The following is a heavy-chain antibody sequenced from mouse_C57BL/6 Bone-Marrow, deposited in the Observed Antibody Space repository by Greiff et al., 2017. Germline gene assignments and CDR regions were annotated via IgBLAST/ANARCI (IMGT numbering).Heavy chain of an antibody. V-gene: IGHV5-6*01. J-gene: IGHJ1*03. D-gene: IGHD1-1*01. CDR2: ISSGGSYT. CDR3: ASYGSIPHWYFDV. CDR1: GFTFSSYG. Sequence: EVHLVESGGDLVKPGGSLKLSCAASGFTFSSYGMSWVRQTPDKRLEWVATISSGGSYTYYPDSVKGRFTISRDNAKNTLYLQMSSLKSEDTAMYDFASYGSIPHWYFDVWGTGTTVTVSS.